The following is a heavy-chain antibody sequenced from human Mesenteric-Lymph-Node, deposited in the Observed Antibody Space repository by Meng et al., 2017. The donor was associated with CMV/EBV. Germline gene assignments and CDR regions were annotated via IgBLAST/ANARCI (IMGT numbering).Heavy chain of an antibody. Sequence: GSLRLSCVVSGITFSSYGMHWFRQAPGKGLEWVAVIWYDGSNIHYGDSVKGRFTISRDNSKNTLYLQMDSLRAEDTAVYYCAKAPDYGGNNDVNHWGQGTLVTVSS. V-gene: IGHV3-33*06. J-gene: IGHJ5*02. CDR1: GITFSSYG. CDR3: AKAPDYGGNNDVNH. CDR2: IWYDGSNI. D-gene: IGHD4-23*01.